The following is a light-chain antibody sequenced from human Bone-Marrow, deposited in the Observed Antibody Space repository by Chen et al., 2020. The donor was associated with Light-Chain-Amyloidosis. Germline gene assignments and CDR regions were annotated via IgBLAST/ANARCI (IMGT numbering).Light chain of an antibody. CDR1: DLPTKY. V-gene: IGLV3-25*03. Sequence: SYELTQPPSVSVSPGQTARITCSGDDLPTKYAYWYQQKPGPAPVLVIHRDTERPSGISERFSGSSSGTTATLTIRGFQAEDEADYHCQSADSSGTYEVIFGGGTKLTVL. J-gene: IGLJ2*01. CDR2: RDT. CDR3: QSADSSGTYEVI.